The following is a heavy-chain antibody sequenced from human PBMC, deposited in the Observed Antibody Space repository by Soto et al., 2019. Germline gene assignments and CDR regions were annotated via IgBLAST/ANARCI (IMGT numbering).Heavy chain of an antibody. Sequence: SETLSLTCTVSGGSIISYYWSWIRQPPGKGLEWIGYIYYSGSTNYNPSLKSRVTISVDTSKNQFSLKLSSVTAADTAVYYCARVVGSSGDYFDYWGQGTLVTVS. CDR1: GGSIISYY. V-gene: IGHV4-59*12. CDR3: ARVVGSSGDYFDY. D-gene: IGHD3-10*01. CDR2: IYYSGST. J-gene: IGHJ4*02.